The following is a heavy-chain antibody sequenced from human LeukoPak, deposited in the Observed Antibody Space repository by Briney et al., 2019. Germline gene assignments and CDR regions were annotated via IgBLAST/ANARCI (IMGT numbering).Heavy chain of an antibody. Sequence: GGSLRLSCAASGFTFSSYWLSWVRQAPGKGLEWVANIKQDGSVKYYVDSVKGRFTVSRDNAKNTLYLQVNNLRAEDTAVYYCARGPNSNWSGLDFWGQGTLLTVSS. CDR2: IKQDGSVK. J-gene: IGHJ4*02. V-gene: IGHV3-7*01. D-gene: IGHD6-6*01. CDR3: ARGPNSNWSGLDF. CDR1: GFTFSSYW.